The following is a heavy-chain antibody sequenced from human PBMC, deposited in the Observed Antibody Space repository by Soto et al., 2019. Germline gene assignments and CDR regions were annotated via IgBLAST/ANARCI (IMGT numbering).Heavy chain of an antibody. CDR2: IYYSGST. J-gene: IGHJ4*02. D-gene: IGHD6-19*01. CDR3: SLAVAGPYYFDY. V-gene: IGHV4-39*01. CDR1: GGSGSSRRYY. Sequence: SESLYLTGTVSGGSGSSRRYYWGWILQPPGKGLEWIGSIYYSGSTYYNPSLKSRVTISVDTSKNQFSLKLSSVTAADTAVYYCSLAVAGPYYFDYWGQGTLVTVSS.